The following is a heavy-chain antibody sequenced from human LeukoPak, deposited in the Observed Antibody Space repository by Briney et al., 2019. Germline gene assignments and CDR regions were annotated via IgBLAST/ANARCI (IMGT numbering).Heavy chain of an antibody. J-gene: IGHJ3*02. Sequence: GGSLRLSCAASGRILSNEWMNWVRQTPAKGLEWVGLIKSKSNGETTHYAAPVKGRFTISRDDSRNTLFLQMNSLQTEDTAVYYCAREPITADAFDIWGQGTMVTVSS. V-gene: IGHV3-15*01. D-gene: IGHD1-20*01. CDR1: GRILSNEW. CDR2: IKSKSNGETT. CDR3: AREPITADAFDI.